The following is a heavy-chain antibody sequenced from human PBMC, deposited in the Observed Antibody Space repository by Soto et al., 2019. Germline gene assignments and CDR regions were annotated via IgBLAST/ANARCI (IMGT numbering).Heavy chain of an antibody. CDR3: ARLVVVTPLANA. CDR1: GGSISYNSYY. Sequence: KPSETLSLTCSVSGGSISYNSYYWGWIRQPPGKGLEWVGGIFYTGTTYYSPSLKDRVTISVDTSKNSFSLNLTSVTAADTAVYFCARLVVVTPLANAWGQGTLVTVSS. J-gene: IGHJ5*02. V-gene: IGHV4-39*02. D-gene: IGHD2-15*01. CDR2: IFYTGTT.